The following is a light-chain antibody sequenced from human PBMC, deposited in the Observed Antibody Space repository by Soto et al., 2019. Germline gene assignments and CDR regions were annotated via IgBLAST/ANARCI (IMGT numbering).Light chain of an antibody. CDR2: GPS. Sequence: DIVLPQSPGSLSLSPVARVTLSCRASHIISSNYLAWYQQKPGQPPRLLIYGPSSRATGIPDSFSGSASGTDFTPTISRLDPEYFAVYYCKHYNNWWTFGQGTKVDIK. CDR1: HIISSNY. CDR3: KHYNNWWT. J-gene: IGKJ1*01. V-gene: IGKV3-20*01.